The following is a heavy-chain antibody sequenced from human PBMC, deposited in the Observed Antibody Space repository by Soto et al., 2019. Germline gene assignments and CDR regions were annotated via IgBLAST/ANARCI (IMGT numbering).Heavy chain of an antibody. CDR3: AGDPGYDVSVGVLES. CDR1: GLTFSSYA. D-gene: IGHD3-10*01. CDR2: ISYDGSNK. J-gene: IGHJ4*02. V-gene: IGHV3-30-3*01. Sequence: GGSTRLCSAASGLTFSSYAIHWFRQDPGKGLEWVAVISYDGSNKYYADSVKGRFTISRDNSKNTLYLQMNSLRAEDTAVYYCAGDPGYDVSVGVLESRGKGTSVIVTS.